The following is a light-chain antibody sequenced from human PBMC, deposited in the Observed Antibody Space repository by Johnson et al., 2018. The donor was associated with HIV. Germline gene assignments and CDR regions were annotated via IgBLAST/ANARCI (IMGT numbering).Light chain of an antibody. J-gene: IGLJ1*01. CDR1: SSNIGNNY. Sequence: QSVLTQPPSVSAAPGQKVTISCSGSSSNIGNNYVSWYQQLPGTAPKLLIYANNRRPSGIPDPFSGSKSGTSATLGITGLQTGDEADYYCGTWDSSLRGIFGTGTKVTVL. CDR3: GTWDSSLRGI. V-gene: IGLV1-51*02. CDR2: ANN.